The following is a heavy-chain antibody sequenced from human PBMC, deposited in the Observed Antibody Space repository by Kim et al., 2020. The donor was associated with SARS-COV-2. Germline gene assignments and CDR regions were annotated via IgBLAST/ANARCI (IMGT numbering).Heavy chain of an antibody. V-gene: IGHV1-2*06. CDR2: INPNSGGT. Sequence: ASVKVSCKASGYTFTGYYMHWVRQAPGQGLEWMGRINPNSGGTNYAQKFQGRVTMTRDTSISTAYMELSRLRSDDTAVYYCARGRDYEFSGDYFDYWGQGTLVTVSS. J-gene: IGHJ4*02. CDR1: GYTFTGYY. CDR3: ARGRDYEFSGDYFDY. D-gene: IGHD3-16*01.